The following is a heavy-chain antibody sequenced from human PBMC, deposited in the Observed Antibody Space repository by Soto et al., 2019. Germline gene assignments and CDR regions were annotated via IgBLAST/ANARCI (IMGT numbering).Heavy chain of an antibody. V-gene: IGHV3-11*01. Sequence: PWGALLLSGASYVFNYRDYNMDWIRPAPGKGLEWVSYISSSGSNIYYADSVKGRFTISRDNAKNSLYLQMNSLRAEDTAVYYCPSGGAWLVRPVGYWGQGTMVTV. CDR3: PSGGAWLVRPVGY. D-gene: IGHD6-19*01. CDR1: VFNYRDYN. J-gene: IGHJ4*02. CDR2: ISSSGSNI.